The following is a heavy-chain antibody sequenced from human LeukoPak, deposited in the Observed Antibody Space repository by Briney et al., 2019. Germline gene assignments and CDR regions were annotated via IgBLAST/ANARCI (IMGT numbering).Heavy chain of an antibody. D-gene: IGHD3-9*01. Sequence: SETLSLTCTVSGGSISSYYWSWIRQPPGKGLEWIGYIYYSGSTNYNPSLKSRVTMSVDTSKYQFSLKLSSVTAADTAVYYCARDHYDILTGFLRFDPWGQGTLVTVSS. J-gene: IGHJ5*02. CDR2: IYYSGST. CDR3: ARDHYDILTGFLRFDP. CDR1: GGSISSYY. V-gene: IGHV4-59*12.